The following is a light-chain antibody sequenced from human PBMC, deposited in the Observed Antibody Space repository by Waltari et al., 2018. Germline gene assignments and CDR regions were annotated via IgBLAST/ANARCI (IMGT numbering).Light chain of an antibody. J-gene: IGLJ2*01. CDR2: GNT. Sequence: QSVLTQPPSVSGAPGQWVTISCTGSSSNIGTGYDVHWYQHLPGTAPKLLIYGNTNRPSGVPDRFSGSKSGTSGSLAITGLQAEDEADYFCQSYDSTLNVVVCGGGTKLTVL. CDR3: QSYDSTLNVVV. V-gene: IGLV1-40*01. CDR1: SSNIGTGYD.